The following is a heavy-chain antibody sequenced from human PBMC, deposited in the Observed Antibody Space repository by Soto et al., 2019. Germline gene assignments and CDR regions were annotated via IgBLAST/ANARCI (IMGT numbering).Heavy chain of an antibody. CDR1: GGSISSSTYY. CDR3: ASMWSGYNSH. J-gene: IGHJ4*02. V-gene: IGHV4-39*01. D-gene: IGHD6-25*01. CDR2: FFIGGNT. Sequence: SETLSLTCTVSGGSISSSTYYWGWMRQPPGKGLEWIASFFIGGNTYYNPSLKSRVTISVDTSKNQFSLKLSSVTAADTAVYFCASMWSGYNSHWGQGTLVTVSS.